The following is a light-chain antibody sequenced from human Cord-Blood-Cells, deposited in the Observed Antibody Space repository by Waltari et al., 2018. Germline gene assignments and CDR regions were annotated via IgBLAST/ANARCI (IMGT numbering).Light chain of an antibody. V-gene: IGKV2-28*01. CDR3: MQALQTPFT. J-gene: IGKJ3*01. Sequence: IVMTQSPLSLPVTPGEPAPISCRSSQSLLHSNGYNYLDWYLQKPGQSPQLLIYLGSNRASGVPDRFSGSGSGTDFTLKISRVEAEDVGVYYCMQALQTPFTFGPGTKVDIK. CDR1: QSLLHSNGYNY. CDR2: LGS.